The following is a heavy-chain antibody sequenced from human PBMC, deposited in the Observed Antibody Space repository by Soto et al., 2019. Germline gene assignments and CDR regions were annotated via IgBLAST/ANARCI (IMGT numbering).Heavy chain of an antibody. V-gene: IGHV1-69*13. CDR2: IIPIFGTA. D-gene: IGHD3-22*01. CDR3: ARDRGRGFYYGGFCDI. J-gene: IGHJ3*02. Sequence: GASVKVSCKASGGTFSSYAISWVRQAPGQGLEWMGGIIPIFGTANYAQKFQGRVTITADESTSTAYMELSSLRSEDTAVYYCARDRGRGFYYGGFCDIWGQGTMVTVSS. CDR1: GGTFSSYA.